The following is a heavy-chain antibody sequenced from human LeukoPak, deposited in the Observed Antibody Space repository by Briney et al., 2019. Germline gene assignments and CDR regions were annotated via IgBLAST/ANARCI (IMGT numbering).Heavy chain of an antibody. Sequence: SETLSLTCTVSDGSISSSSYYWGWIRQPPGKGLEWIWSIYYSGSTYYNPSLKSRVTISVDTSKNQFSLKLSSVTAADTAVYYCARALLGIAVAGTLDYWGQGTLVTVSS. D-gene: IGHD6-19*01. V-gene: IGHV4-39*01. CDR2: IYYSGST. CDR3: ARALLGIAVAGTLDY. J-gene: IGHJ4*02. CDR1: DGSISSSSYY.